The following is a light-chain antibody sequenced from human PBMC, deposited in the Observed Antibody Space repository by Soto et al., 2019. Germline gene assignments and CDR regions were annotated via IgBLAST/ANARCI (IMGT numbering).Light chain of an antibody. V-gene: IGLV2-14*01. CDR2: EVS. J-gene: IGLJ1*01. Sequence: QSALTQPASVSGSPGQSITISCTGTSSDVGGYNYVSWYQQHPGKAPKLMIYEVSNRPSGVSNRFSGSKSGNTASLTISGXXXXXXXXXXCSSYTSSSTYVFGTGTKVTVL. CDR3: SSYTSSSTYV. CDR1: SSDVGGYNY.